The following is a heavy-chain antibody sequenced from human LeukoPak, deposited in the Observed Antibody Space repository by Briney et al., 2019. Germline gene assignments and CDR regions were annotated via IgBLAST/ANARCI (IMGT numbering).Heavy chain of an antibody. D-gene: IGHD3-3*01. J-gene: IGHJ6*02. CDR3: ARDGGSSGYYYYYRMDV. CDR2: TYYRWST. V-gene: IGHV4-31*11. CDR1: GGGISSRGYS. Sequence: PSQTLSLTCAVSGGGISSRGYSWTWIRQHPGKGLEWIGYTYYRWSTYFNPSLKSRVTISVDTSKNQFSLKLRSVTDADTAVYYCARDGGSSGYYYYYRMDVWGQGTTVTVSS.